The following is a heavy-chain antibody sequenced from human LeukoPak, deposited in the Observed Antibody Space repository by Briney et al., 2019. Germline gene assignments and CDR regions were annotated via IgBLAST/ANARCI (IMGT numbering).Heavy chain of an antibody. CDR1: GGSISTYY. CDR3: ATLNYGGKSNDAFDI. D-gene: IGHD4-23*01. Sequence: PSETLSLTCTVSGGSISTYYWTWIRQPPGKGLEWIGYIYYGGSTNYNPSLRSRVTISADTSKNHFSLKVSAVTAADTAVYYCATLNYGGKSNDAFDIWGQGTMVTVSS. CDR2: IYYGGST. J-gene: IGHJ3*02. V-gene: IGHV4-59*01.